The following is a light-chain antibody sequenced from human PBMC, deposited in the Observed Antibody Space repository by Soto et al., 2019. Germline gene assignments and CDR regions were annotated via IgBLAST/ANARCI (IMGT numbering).Light chain of an antibody. J-gene: IGKJ3*01. V-gene: IGKV3-11*01. CDR1: QSVSIY. Sequence: EIVLTQSPATLSLSPGERGTLSCRASQSVSIYLAWYQQKPGQAPRLLIYDASNRATGIPARFSGSGSGTDFTLTISSLEPEDFSVYYCQQRSNWPVTFGPGTKVDIK. CDR3: QQRSNWPVT. CDR2: DAS.